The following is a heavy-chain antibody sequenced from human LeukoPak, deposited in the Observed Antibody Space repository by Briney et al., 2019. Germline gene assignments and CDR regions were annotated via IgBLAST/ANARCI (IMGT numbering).Heavy chain of an antibody. CDR1: GFTFNTYW. CDR2: IKEDGTRD. Sequence: GGSLRLSCAASGFTFNTYWMSWVRQAPGKGLEWLANIKEDGTRDYYVESVKGRFTISRDNAKNTLYLQMNSLRAEDTAVYYCARVPKNYYYYYMDVWGKGTTVTVSS. J-gene: IGHJ6*03. V-gene: IGHV3-7*01. CDR3: ARVPKNYYYYYMDV.